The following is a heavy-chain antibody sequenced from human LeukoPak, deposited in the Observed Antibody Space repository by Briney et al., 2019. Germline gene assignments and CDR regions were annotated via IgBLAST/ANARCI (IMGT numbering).Heavy chain of an antibody. CDR3: AKLLSYDILTDNYYKYYMDV. J-gene: IGHJ6*03. D-gene: IGHD3-9*01. CDR1: GASMISHNYX. Sequence: SETLSLTCSVSGASMISHNYXWGWIRQPXGXXXELIGSISXTGSTFYRPSLKSRVTMSVDTSNNQFALRVNSVTAADTAVYYCAKLLSYDILTDNYYKYYMDVWGKGTTVTVSS. V-gene: IGHV4-39*01. CDR2: ISXTGST.